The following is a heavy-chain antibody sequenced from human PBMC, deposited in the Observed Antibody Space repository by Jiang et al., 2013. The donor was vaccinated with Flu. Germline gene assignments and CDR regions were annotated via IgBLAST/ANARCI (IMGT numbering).Heavy chain of an antibody. V-gene: IGHV1-46*01. J-gene: IGHJ5*02. CDR2: INPSGGST. Sequence: QAPGQGLEWMGIINPSGGSTSYAQKFQGRVTMTRDTSTSTVYMELSSLRSEDTAVYYCARGRVSITIFGVVIIGPKKQNWFDPWGQGTLVTVSS. D-gene: IGHD3-3*01. CDR3: ARGRVSITIFGVVIIGPKKQNWFDP.